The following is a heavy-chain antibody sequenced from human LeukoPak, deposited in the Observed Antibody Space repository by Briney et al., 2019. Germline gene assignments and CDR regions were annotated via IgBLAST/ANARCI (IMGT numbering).Heavy chain of an antibody. CDR3: VRGTLKNWFDP. Sequence: SETLSLTCTVSGGSISSYYWRWIRQPPGKGPEWIGYIYYSGSTNYNPSLKSRVTISVDRSKNQFSLELTSVTAADTAVYYCVRGTLKNWFDPWGQGTLVTVSS. V-gene: IGHV4-59*12. J-gene: IGHJ5*02. CDR2: IYYSGST. CDR1: GGSISSYY.